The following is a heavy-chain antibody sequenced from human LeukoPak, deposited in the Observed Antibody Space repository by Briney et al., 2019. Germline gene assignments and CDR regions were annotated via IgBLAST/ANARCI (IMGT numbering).Heavy chain of an antibody. J-gene: IGHJ4*02. CDR2: IIWNGGRT. CDR3: ASHSYGYYNFDY. V-gene: IGHV3-9*01. Sequence: GRSLRLSCAASGFTFDDYAMHWVRQAPGKGLEWVSDIIWNGGRTGYADSVKGRFTISRDNAKNSLYLQMNSLRAEDTAVYYCASHSYGYYNFDYWGQGTLVTVSS. CDR1: GFTFDDYA. D-gene: IGHD5-18*01.